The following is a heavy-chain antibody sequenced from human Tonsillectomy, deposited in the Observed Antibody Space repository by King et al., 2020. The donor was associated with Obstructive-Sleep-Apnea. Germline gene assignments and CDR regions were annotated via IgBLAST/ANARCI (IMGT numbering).Heavy chain of an antibody. Sequence: VQLQQWGAGLLKPSETLSLTCAVYGGSFSGYYWSWIRQPPGKGLEWIGEINHSGRTNYNPSLKGRVTISVDTSKNQFSLKLSSVTAADTAVYYCARGITMVRGVIDYWGQGTLVTVSS. CDR2: INHSGRT. D-gene: IGHD3-10*01. V-gene: IGHV4-34*01. CDR1: GGSFSGYY. CDR3: ARGITMVRGVIDY. J-gene: IGHJ4*02.